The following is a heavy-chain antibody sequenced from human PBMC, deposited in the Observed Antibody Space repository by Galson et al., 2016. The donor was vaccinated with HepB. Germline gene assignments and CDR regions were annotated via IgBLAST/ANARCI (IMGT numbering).Heavy chain of an antibody. CDR3: VYNSPRQQLAPNNYQYYYMDV. Sequence: PALVKPTQTLTLTCTFSGFSLTTSGVSVGWIRQPPGRALEWLALIYWDDNNRYSPYLNTSLTNTKDTSKNQVVLTMTNMDPVDTGTYYCVYNSPRQQLAPNNYQYYYMDVWGKGTTVTVSS. CDR1: GFSLTTSGVS. V-gene: IGHV2-5*04. CDR2: IYWDDNN. J-gene: IGHJ6*03. D-gene: IGHD6-13*01.